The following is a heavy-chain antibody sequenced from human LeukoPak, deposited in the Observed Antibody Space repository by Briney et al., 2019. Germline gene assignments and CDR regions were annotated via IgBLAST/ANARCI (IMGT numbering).Heavy chain of an antibody. V-gene: IGHV3-7*01. Sequence: PGGSLRLSFAASGFTFSSYWMSWVRQAPGKGLEWVANIKQDGSEKYYVDSVKGRFTISRDNAKNSLYLQMNSLRAEDTAVYYCAREPPISKASSGWPYFDYWGQGTLVTVSS. CDR2: IKQDGSEK. D-gene: IGHD6-19*01. CDR3: AREPPISKASSGWPYFDY. CDR1: GFTFSSYW. J-gene: IGHJ4*02.